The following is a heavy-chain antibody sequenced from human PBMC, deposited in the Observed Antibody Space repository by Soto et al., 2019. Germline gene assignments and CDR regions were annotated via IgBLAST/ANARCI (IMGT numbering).Heavy chain of an antibody. CDR3: ARAPYYDFWSGYWYNDNWFYP. CDR1: GYTFTSYS. J-gene: IGHJ5*02. Sequence: ASVKVSCKASGYTFTSYSMHWVRQAPGQRLEWMGWINAGNGNTKYSQKFQGRVTITRDTSASTAYMELSSLRSEDTAVYYCARAPYYDFWSGYWYNDNWFYPWGQGTLVTVS. CDR2: INAGNGNT. V-gene: IGHV1-3*01. D-gene: IGHD3-3*01.